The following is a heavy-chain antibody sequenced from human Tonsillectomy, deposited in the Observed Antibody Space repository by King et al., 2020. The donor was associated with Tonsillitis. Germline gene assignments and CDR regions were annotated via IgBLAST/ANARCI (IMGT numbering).Heavy chain of an antibody. CDR2: IIPIFGTA. V-gene: IGHV1-69*01. J-gene: IGHJ4*02. CDR3: ARAKPYYDSSGQRTYYFDY. CDR1: GGTFSNYA. D-gene: IGHD3-22*01. Sequence: VQLVESGAEVKKPGSSVKVSCKASGGTFSNYAINWVRQAPGQGLEWMGGIIPIFGTANNAQKFHGGVTITADESTSTAYMELSSLRSEDTAVYYCARAKPYYDSSGQRTYYFDYWGQGTLVTVSS.